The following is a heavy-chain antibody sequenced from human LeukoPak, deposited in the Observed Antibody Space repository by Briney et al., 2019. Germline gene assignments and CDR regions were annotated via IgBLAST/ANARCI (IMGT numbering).Heavy chain of an antibody. CDR1: GFSFTAYS. CDR2: ISRTSSYI. J-gene: IGHJ6*02. V-gene: IGHV3-21*01. Sequence: PGGSLRLPCAAAGFSFTAYSMNWVRQTPGKGLEWVSSISRTSSYIYYADSVKGRFTLSRDNGKNSLYLQMNSLRAEDTAVYYCARGGMGTNSQEYFYYGMDVWGQGTTVTVSS. CDR3: ARGGMGTNSQEYFYYGMDV. D-gene: IGHD2-2*01.